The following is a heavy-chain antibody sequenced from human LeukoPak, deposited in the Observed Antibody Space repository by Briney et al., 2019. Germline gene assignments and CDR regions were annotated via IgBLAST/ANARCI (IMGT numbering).Heavy chain of an antibody. CDR2: ISGSGGST. CDR1: GFTFSSYA. CDR3: ASLTDIVMVVAATPYY. V-gene: IGHV3-23*01. J-gene: IGHJ4*02. Sequence: GGSLRLSCAASGFTFSSYAMSWVRQAPGKGLEWVSSISGSGGSTYYADSVKGRFTIYRDNSKNTLYLQMNSLRTEDTAVYYCASLTDIVMVVAATPYYWGQGTLVTVSS. D-gene: IGHD2-15*01.